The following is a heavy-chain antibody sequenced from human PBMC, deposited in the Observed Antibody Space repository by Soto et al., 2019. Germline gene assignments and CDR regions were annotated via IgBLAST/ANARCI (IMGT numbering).Heavy chain of an antibody. CDR1: GFTFSSYW. D-gene: IGHD2-8*01. J-gene: IGHJ4*02. CDR2: INPGGSIT. V-gene: IGHV3-74*01. CDR3: AGVPTGKYGVWNY. Sequence: EEQLVESGGGLVQPGGSLRLSCAASGFTFSSYWMHWVRQAPGKGLVWVSRINPGGSITAYADSVKGRFTISRDNAKKPLYLQITSLRGDEKAVYYGAGVPTGKYGVWNYGAQGTLVTFSS.